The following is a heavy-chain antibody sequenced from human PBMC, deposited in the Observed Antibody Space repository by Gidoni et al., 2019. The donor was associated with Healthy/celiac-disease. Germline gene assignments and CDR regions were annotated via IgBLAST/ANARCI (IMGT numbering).Heavy chain of an antibody. Sequence: EVQLVESGGGLVQPGGSLRLPCAASGFPFSSYNLNWVRQAPGKGLEWVSYISSGSSTIYYADSVKGRFTISRDNAKNSLYLQMNSLRDEDTAVYYCARERRYSSGPPDDWGQGTLVTVSS. CDR1: GFPFSSYN. CDR2: ISSGSSTI. V-gene: IGHV3-48*02. J-gene: IGHJ4*02. D-gene: IGHD6-19*01. CDR3: ARERRYSSGPPDD.